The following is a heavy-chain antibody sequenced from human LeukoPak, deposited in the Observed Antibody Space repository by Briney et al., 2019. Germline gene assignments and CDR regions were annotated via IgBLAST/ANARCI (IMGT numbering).Heavy chain of an antibody. CDR3: AKGTYYYGSTESTGSWYFDL. J-gene: IGHJ2*01. V-gene: IGHV3-30*18. D-gene: IGHD3-10*01. Sequence: GGSLRLSCAASGFTFSSYGMHWVRQAPGKGLEWVAVISYDGSNKYYADSVKGRFTIPRDNSKNTLYLQMNSLRAEDTAVYYCAKGTYYYGSTESTGSWYFDLWGRGTLVTVSS. CDR1: GFTFSSYG. CDR2: ISYDGSNK.